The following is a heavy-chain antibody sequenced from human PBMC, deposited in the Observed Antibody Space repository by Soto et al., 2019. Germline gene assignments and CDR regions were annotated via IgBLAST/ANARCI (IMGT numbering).Heavy chain of an antibody. J-gene: IGHJ4*02. CDR2: IKSKTDGGAT. D-gene: IGHD2-15*01. Sequence: EVQLVESGGDLVKPGGSLRLSCAASGFIFNDAWMNWFRQAPGKGLEWVGSIKSKTDGGATDYAAHVKGRFTISRDNPENTVYLQMTSLKTEDSAVYYCTTYPCVAVCPLPSYGGQGTLVT. CDR1: GFIFNDAW. V-gene: IGHV3-15*07. CDR3: TTYPCVAVCPLPSY.